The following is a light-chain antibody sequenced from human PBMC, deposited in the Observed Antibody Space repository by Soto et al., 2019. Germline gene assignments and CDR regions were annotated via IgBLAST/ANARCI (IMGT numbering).Light chain of an antibody. V-gene: IGLV1-36*01. J-gene: IGLJ2*01. Sequence: QSVLTQPPSVSEAPRQSVTISCSGTRSNVGHNAVSWYHQLPGKAPKLLIYYDDLQPSEIPDRFSVSKSGTSASLAISGRQCEDEAEYYCAAWKDSLNGVVFGGGTKLTVL. CDR2: YDD. CDR1: RSNVGHNA. CDR3: AAWKDSLNGVV.